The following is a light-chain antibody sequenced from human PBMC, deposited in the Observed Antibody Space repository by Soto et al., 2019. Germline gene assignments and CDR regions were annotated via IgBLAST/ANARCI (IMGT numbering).Light chain of an antibody. CDR3: QQSESSQIP. V-gene: IGKV3-20*01. CDR1: QSVSSTF. CDR2: GAS. J-gene: IGKJ5*01. Sequence: EILLTQSPGTLSVSPGERATLSCRASQSVSSTFLAWYQQKPGQAPRLLKYGASNRATGIPDRVAGSVYGKDFTININRMQPEDGAVYYGQQSESSQIPFGPGTRLEIK.